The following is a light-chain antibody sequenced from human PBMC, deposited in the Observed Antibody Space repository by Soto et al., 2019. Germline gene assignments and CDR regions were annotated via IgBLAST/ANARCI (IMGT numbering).Light chain of an antibody. CDR1: QSVLYSSNNKNY. CDR2: WAS. Sequence: DIVMTQSPDSLAVSLGERATINCKSSQSVLYSSNNKNYLAWYQQKPGQPPKLLIYWASTRESGVPDRFSGSGSGTDFPLTINSLQAEDVAVYYCQQYYTPPATFGQGTKVEIK. J-gene: IGKJ1*01. CDR3: QQYYTPPAT. V-gene: IGKV4-1*01.